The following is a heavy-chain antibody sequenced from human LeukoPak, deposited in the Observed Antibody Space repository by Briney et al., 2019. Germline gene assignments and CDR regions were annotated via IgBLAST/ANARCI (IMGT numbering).Heavy chain of an antibody. J-gene: IGHJ4*02. CDR2: IKEDGSEK. CDR1: GFTFSSYW. CDR3: ARDLLWFGEAGDSY. D-gene: IGHD3-10*01. V-gene: IGHV3-7*01. Sequence: GGSLRLSCAASGFTFSSYWTNWVRQAPGKGLEWVAHIKEDGSEKYYVDSVKGRFTISRDNAKNSLYLQMNSLRAEDTAVYYCARDLLWFGEAGDSYWGQGSLVTVSS.